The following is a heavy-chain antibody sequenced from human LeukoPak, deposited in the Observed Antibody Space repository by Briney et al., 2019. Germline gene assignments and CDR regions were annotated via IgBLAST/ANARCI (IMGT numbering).Heavy chain of an antibody. CDR2: ISGSGGST. D-gene: IGHD3-22*01. CDR3: AKGKYYYDSSGYSPIDY. V-gene: IGHV3-23*01. Sequence: GGSLRLSCAASGFTFSSHGMSWVRQAPGKGLEWVSAISGSGGSTYYADSVKGRFSISRDSSKNILYLQLNSLRAEDTAVYYCAKGKYYYDSSGYSPIDYWGQGTLVTVSS. J-gene: IGHJ4*02. CDR1: GFTFSSHG.